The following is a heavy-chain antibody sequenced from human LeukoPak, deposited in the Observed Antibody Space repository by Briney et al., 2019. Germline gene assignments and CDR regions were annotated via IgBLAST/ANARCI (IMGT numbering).Heavy chain of an antibody. Sequence: SETLSLTCTVSGGTFSSCRNYWVWIRQPPGKGLEWIGSIYYSGHTYYNPSLKSRRVTISVDTSKNQFSLRLSSVTAADTAVYYCARHQWHYYYYMGVWGKGSTVTVSS. CDR2: IYYSGHT. CDR3: ARHQWHYYYYMGV. V-gene: IGHV4-39*01. J-gene: IGHJ6*03. D-gene: IGHD6-19*01. CDR1: GGTFSSCRNY.